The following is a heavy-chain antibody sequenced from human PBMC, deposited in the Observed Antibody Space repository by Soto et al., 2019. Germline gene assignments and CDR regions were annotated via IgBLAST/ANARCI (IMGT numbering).Heavy chain of an antibody. D-gene: IGHD6-6*01. Sequence: ASVKVSCKASGYTFTSYGISWVRQAPGQGLEWMGWISAYNGNTNYAQKLQGRVTMTTDTSTSTAYMELRSLRSDDTAVYYCAAESSSSHRRTYGMDVWGQGTTVTVSS. CDR1: GYTFTSYG. CDR2: ISAYNGNT. J-gene: IGHJ6*02. CDR3: AAESSSSHRRTYGMDV. V-gene: IGHV1-18*01.